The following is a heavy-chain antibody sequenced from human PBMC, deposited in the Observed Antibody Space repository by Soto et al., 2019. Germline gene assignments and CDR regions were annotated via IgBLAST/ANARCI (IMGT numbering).Heavy chain of an antibody. CDR3: ARARPGYDNGRWLWFDP. J-gene: IGHJ5*02. CDR1: GGSISSGAYY. CDR2: IYYSGST. V-gene: IGHV4-31*03. Sequence: QVQLQESGPGLVKPSQTLSLTCTASGGSISSGAYYWSWIRQHPGKGLEWIGYIYYSGSTYYNPSLKSRVTISVDTSKNQFSLKLRSVTAADTAVFYCARARPGYDNGRWLWFDPWGQGTLVTVSS. D-gene: IGHD5-12*01.